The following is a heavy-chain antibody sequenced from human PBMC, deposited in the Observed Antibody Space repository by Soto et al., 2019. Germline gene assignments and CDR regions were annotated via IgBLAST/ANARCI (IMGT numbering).Heavy chain of an antibody. CDR2: IYSGGST. D-gene: IGHD1-26*01. Sequence: PGGSMRLSCAASGFTVSSNYMSWVRQAPGKGLEWVSVIYSGGSTYYADSVKGRFTISRDNTKDTMYLQMNSLRAEDTAVYYCERDPIGPGIGDYWGQGNQGTVPS. CDR3: ERDPIGPGIGDY. CDR1: GFTVSSNY. J-gene: IGHJ4*02. V-gene: IGHV3-53*01.